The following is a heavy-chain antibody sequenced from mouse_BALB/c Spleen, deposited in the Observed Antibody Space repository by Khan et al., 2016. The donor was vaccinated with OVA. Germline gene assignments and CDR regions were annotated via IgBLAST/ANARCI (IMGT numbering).Heavy chain of an antibody. CDR3: TRLAYYYDSEGFAY. V-gene: IGHV5-6*01. D-gene: IGHD1-1*01. CDR1: GFTFSTYG. Sequence: EVQRVESGGDLVKPGGSLKLSCAASGFTFSTYGMSWVSQAPDKRLEWVATVSTGGSYTYYPESVKGRFTISRENAKNTLYLQMSGLRSEDTAMFYCTRLAYYYDSEGFAYWGQGTLVTVSA. CDR2: VSTGGSYT. J-gene: IGHJ3*01.